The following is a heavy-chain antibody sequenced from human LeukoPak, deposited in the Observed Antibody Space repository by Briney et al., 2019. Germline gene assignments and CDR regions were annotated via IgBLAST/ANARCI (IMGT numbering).Heavy chain of an antibody. D-gene: IGHD3-3*01. CDR2: IKQDGSEK. CDR1: GFTFSSYW. CDR3: AREKALRFLEWPDYGMDV. V-gene: IGHV3-7*01. Sequence: GGSLRLSSAASGFTFSSYWMSWVRQAPGKGLEWVANIKQDGSEKYYVDSVKGRFTISRDNAKNSLYLQMNSLRAEDTAVYYCAREKALRFLEWPDYGMDVWGQGTTVTVSS. J-gene: IGHJ6*02.